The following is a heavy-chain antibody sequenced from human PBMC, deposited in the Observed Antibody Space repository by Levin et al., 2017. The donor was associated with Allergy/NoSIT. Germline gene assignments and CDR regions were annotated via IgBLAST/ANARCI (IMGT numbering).Heavy chain of an antibody. CDR1: GFSFSTYA. V-gene: IGHV3-23*01. CDR2: ISGSGDYT. J-gene: IGHJ4*02. CDR3: AKAISGPGNYRFDH. D-gene: IGHD1-7*01. Sequence: GESLKISCGASGFSFSTYAMSWVRQAPGKGLEWVSAISGSGDYTYYADSVKGRFTISRDNSKNTLYLQMNSLRAKDTAVYYCAKAISGPGNYRFDHWGQGTLVTVSS.